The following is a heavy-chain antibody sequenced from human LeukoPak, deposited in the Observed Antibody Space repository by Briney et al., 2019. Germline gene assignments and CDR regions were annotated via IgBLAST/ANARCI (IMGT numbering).Heavy chain of an antibody. CDR3: ARVSGAVLRYFATPFYYYGMDV. Sequence: SETLSLTCTVSGGSIITTNYYWGWIRQPPGKGLEWIGSIYYSGNTYYKPSLKSRVTISVDTSKNQFTLKLTSVTAADTAVYYCARVSGAVLRYFATPFYYYGMDVWGQGTTVTVSS. D-gene: IGHD3-9*01. CDR2: IYYSGNT. J-gene: IGHJ6*02. CDR1: GGSIITTNYY. V-gene: IGHV4-39*06.